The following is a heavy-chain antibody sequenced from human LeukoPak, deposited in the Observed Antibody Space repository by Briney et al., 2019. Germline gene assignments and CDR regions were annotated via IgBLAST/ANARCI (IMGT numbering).Heavy chain of an antibody. J-gene: IGHJ6*03. V-gene: IGHV4-59*11. D-gene: IGHD6-13*01. CDR3: ASDHLPAAAPGYYMDV. Sequence: SETLSLTCTVSGVSISSHFCSWIPQPPGKGLEWIGDIYHCVITNYNPTLNSRVTMSVDTSKNQFSLKLSSVSAADTAVYYCASDHLPAAAPGYYMDVWGKGTTVTVSS. CDR2: IYHCVIT. CDR1: GVSISSHF.